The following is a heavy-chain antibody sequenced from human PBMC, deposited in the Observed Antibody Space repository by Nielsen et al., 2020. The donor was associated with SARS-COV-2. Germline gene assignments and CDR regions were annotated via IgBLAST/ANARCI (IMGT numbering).Heavy chain of an antibody. CDR1: GFIFTNYW. D-gene: IGHD2-15*01. CDR3: ARQGEVVVAAAAFDI. CDR2: IDPSDSYT. Sequence: GESLKISCQGSGFIFTNYWISWVRQMPGKGLEWMGRIDPSDSYTNYSPSLQGHVSISVDKSISTSYLQWNSLKASDSAMYYCARQGEVVVAAAAFDIWGQGTVVNVSS. V-gene: IGHV5-10-1*01. J-gene: IGHJ3*02.